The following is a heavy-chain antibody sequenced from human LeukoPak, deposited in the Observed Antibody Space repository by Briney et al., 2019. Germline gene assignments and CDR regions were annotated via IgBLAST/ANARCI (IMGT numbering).Heavy chain of an antibody. CDR1: RFTFSSYW. V-gene: IGHV3-11*01. CDR3: ARVGDSSGWPEVFDY. CDR2: ISSSGSTI. D-gene: IGHD6-19*01. Sequence: PGGSLRLSCAASRFTFSSYWMSWISQAPGKGLEWVSYISSSGSTIYYADSVKGRFTISRDNAKNSLYLQMNSLRAEDTAVYYCARVGDSSGWPEVFDYWGQGTLVTVSS. J-gene: IGHJ4*02.